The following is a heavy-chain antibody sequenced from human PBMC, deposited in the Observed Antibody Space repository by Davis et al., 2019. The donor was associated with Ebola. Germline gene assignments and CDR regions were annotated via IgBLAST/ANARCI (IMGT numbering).Heavy chain of an antibody. V-gene: IGHV1-8*03. CDR2: MNPNSGNT. CDR1: GYTFTSYD. CDR3: ARDLGVGLTYGMDV. J-gene: IGHJ6*02. D-gene: IGHD2-8*01. Sequence: ASVKVSCKASGYTFTSYDINWVRQATGQGLEWMGWMNPNSGNTGYAQKFQGRVTITRNTSISTAYMELSRLRSDDTAVYYCARDLGVGLTYGMDVWGQGTTVTVSS.